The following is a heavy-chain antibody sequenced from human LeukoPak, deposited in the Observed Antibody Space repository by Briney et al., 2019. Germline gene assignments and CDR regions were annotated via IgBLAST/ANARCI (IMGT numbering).Heavy chain of an antibody. CDR2: IKQDGGEK. Sequence: GGSLRLSCAASGFTMSSYWMSWVRQAPGKGLEWVANIKQDGGEKYYVDSVKGRFTISRDNAKNSLYLQMNSLRAEDTAVYYCTRGYSWELLTLGRPSWDYWGQGTLVTVSS. CDR3: TRGYSWELLTLGRPSWDY. CDR1: GFTMSSYW. J-gene: IGHJ4*02. V-gene: IGHV3-7*01. D-gene: IGHD1-26*01.